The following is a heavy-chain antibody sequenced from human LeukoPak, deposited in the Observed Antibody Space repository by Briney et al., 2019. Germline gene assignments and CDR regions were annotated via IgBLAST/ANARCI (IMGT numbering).Heavy chain of an antibody. J-gene: IGHJ2*01. CDR2: IYPGDSDT. D-gene: IGHD4-23*01. V-gene: IGHV5-51*01. CDR1: GYIFTSYW. CDR3: ARRVVNNRNWYFNL. Sequence: GESLQISCKGSGYIFTSYWIGWVRRLPGKGLEWMGIIYPGDSDTRYSPSFQGQVTISADKSISTAYLQWSSLKASDTAMYYCARRVVNNRNWYFNLWGRGTLVTVSS.